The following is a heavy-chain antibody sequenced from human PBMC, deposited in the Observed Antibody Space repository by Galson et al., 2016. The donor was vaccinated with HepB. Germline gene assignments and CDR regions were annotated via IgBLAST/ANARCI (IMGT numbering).Heavy chain of an antibody. J-gene: IGHJ3*02. CDR3: SKDARKTLQDAFDI. V-gene: IGHV3-21*01. Sequence: SLRLSCAASGFTFSSYNMSWVRQAPGKGLEWVSSISIGSSYIYYADSVKGRFTISRDNAKNSLYLQMNSLRAEDTAVYYCSKDARKTLQDAFDIWGQGTMVTVSS. CDR2: ISIGSSYI. CDR1: GFTFSSYN.